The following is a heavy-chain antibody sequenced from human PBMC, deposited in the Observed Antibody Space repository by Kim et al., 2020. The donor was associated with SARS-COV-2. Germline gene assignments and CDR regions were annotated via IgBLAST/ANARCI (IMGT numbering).Heavy chain of an antibody. CDR2: VTDSDSGGNT. Sequence: GALRLSCVGSGFSFGSHAMSWVRQTPGKGLECVAVVTDSDSGGNTYYKDSVKGRFTISRDNSKNTLYLQMNSLRAEDTALYYCAKGGYSYPNWFDPWGQGTLVTVSS. CDR1: GFSFGSHA. D-gene: IGHD5-18*01. V-gene: IGHV3-23*01. J-gene: IGHJ5*02. CDR3: AKGGYSYPNWFDP.